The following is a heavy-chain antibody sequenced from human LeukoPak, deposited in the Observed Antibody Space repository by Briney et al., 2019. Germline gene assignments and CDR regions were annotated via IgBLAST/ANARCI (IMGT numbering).Heavy chain of an antibody. D-gene: IGHD3-16*01. V-gene: IGHV1-18*01. Sequence: GASVKVSCKASGYTFNSYSINWVRQAPGQGLEWMGSINAYNGNTNYAQKVQGRVTMTTDTSTSTAYMELRSLRSDGTALYYCARDGFRGPSDYWGQGTLVTVSS. J-gene: IGHJ4*02. CDR1: GYTFNSYS. CDR2: INAYNGNT. CDR3: ARDGFRGPSDY.